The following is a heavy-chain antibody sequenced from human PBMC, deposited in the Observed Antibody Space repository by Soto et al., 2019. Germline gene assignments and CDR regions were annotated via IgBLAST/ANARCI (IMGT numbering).Heavy chain of an antibody. Sequence: QVQLVESGGVLVKPGGSLRLSCAASGFPFSDYSMSWIRQAPGKGVEWVSYISSSGSTIYSADSVKGRFAISRDNAKNSLYLQMNSLRAEDTGVYYCARDRGVGDAFDIWGQGTMVTVSS. D-gene: IGHD1-26*01. CDR3: ARDRGVGDAFDI. CDR2: ISSSGSTI. J-gene: IGHJ3*02. V-gene: IGHV3-11*01. CDR1: GFPFSDYS.